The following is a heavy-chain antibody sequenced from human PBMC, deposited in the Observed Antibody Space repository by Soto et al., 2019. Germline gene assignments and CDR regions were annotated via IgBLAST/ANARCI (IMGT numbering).Heavy chain of an antibody. V-gene: IGHV3-30-3*01. CDR2: ISYDGSNK. CDR1: GFTFSSYA. D-gene: IGHD3-16*01. J-gene: IGHJ6*02. Sequence: GGSLRLSCAASGFTFSSYAMHWVRQAPGKGLEWVAVISYDGSNKYYADSVKGRFTISRDNSKNTLYLQMNSLRAEDTAVYYCARVLGGIVRYPTLYGMDVWGQGTTVTVSS. CDR3: ARVLGGIVRYPTLYGMDV.